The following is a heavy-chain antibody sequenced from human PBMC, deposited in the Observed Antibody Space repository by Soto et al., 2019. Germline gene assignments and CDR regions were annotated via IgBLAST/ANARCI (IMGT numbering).Heavy chain of an antibody. CDR1: GGSISSSSYY. J-gene: IGHJ4*02. D-gene: IGHD6-19*01. CDR2: IYYSGST. CDR3: ARNAAVAGIPY. Sequence: QLQLQESGPGLVKPSETLSLTCTVSGGSISSSSYYWGWIRQPPGKGLEWIGRIYYSGSTYYNPSLTSRVTISVDTSKNQFSLKLSSVTAADTAVYYCARNAAVAGIPYWGQGTLVTVSS. V-gene: IGHV4-39*01.